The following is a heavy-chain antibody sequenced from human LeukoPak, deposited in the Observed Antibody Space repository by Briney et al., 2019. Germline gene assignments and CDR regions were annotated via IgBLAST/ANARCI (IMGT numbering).Heavy chain of an antibody. D-gene: IGHD3-10*02. Sequence: PGGSLRLSCAASGFTFSSYGMNWVRQAPWQGRELVSSIRSSSSTIYYADYVKGPFTISRHNSKTSLYLPMNRLRAEHTAVYYCAELGSTMIGGVWGNGTTVTPSS. CDR2: IRSSSSTI. J-gene: IGHJ6*04. V-gene: IGHV3-48*03. CDR1: GFTFSSYG. CDR3: AELGSTMIGGV.